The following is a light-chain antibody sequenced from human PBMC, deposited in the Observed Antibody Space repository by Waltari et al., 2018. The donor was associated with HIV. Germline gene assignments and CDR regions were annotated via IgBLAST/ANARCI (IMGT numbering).Light chain of an antibody. J-gene: IGKJ1*01. CDR1: QTVSSTY. CDR3: QQYRGLPLT. CDR2: GAS. Sequence: EVVLTQSPGTLSLSPGERATLSCRASQTVSSTYLAWYQHKPGQAPRLLISGASSRATGIPDRFSGSASGTDFTLTITRLEPEDFAVYYCQQYRGLPLTFGQGTTVEIK. V-gene: IGKV3-20*01.